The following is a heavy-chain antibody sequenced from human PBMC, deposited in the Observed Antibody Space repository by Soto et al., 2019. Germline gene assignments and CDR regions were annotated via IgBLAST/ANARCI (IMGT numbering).Heavy chain of an antibody. CDR2: ISSGGGST. CDR1: GFTFSNYA. CDR3: AKALSRSRLGSDF. Sequence: GGSLRLSCAASGFTFSNYAMSWVRQAPGKGLEWVSGISSGGGSTYYADSVKGRFTISRDNSKNTVNLQMNSLRAEDTAVYHCAKALSRSRLGSDFWGQGTLVTVSS. V-gene: IGHV3-23*01. D-gene: IGHD2-2*01. J-gene: IGHJ4*02.